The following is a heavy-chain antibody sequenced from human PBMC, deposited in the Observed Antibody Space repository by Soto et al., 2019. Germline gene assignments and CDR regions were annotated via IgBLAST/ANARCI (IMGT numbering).Heavy chain of an antibody. D-gene: IGHD3-9*01. CDR1: GAYVSCADSY. CDR2: IAYSGDT. V-gene: IGHV4-31*11. Sequence: SLTCVFSGAYVSCADSYWFLIRKPPGKGLEWIGYIAYSGDTYYNPSLRRRVTISADRSENKFSLTLKSVTAADTAVYFCARDFERSAIGPWGQGTSVTVSS. J-gene: IGHJ5*02. CDR3: ARDFERSAIGP.